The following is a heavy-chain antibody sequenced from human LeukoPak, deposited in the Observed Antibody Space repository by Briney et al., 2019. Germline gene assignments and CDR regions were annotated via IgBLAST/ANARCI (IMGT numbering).Heavy chain of an antibody. CDR2: ISAYNGNT. CDR3: AREEYCTNGVCYTHAFDI. CDR1: GYTFTSYG. D-gene: IGHD2-8*01. Sequence: GASVTVSCKASGYTFTSYGISWVRQAPGQGLEWMGWISAYNGNTNYSQKFQGRVTMTTDTSTTTAYMKLRSLRSDDTAVYYCAREEYCTNGVCYTHAFDIWGQGTMVTVSS. V-gene: IGHV1-18*01. J-gene: IGHJ3*02.